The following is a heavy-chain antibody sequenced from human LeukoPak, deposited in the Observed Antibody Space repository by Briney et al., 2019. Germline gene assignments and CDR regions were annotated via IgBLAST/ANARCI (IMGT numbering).Heavy chain of an antibody. J-gene: IGHJ4*02. CDR1: GFTFSNYG. D-gene: IGHD2-2*01. V-gene: IGHV3-30*02. Sequence: GGSLRLSCAASGFTFSNYGMHWVRQAPGKGLEWVAFIRSDGSTEYYADSVKGRVTISRDNSENTLHLQMSSLRPEDTAVYYCAKDLPAAYFDCWAREPWSPSPQ. CDR2: IRSDGSTE. CDR3: AKDLPAAYFDC.